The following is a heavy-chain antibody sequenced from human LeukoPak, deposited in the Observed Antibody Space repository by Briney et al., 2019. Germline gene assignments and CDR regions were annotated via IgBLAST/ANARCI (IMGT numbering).Heavy chain of an antibody. CDR3: ARDRRYCSSTSCYAHWFDP. J-gene: IGHJ5*02. CDR1: GYTFTVYY. CDR2: INPDSGGT. V-gene: IGHV1-2*02. D-gene: IGHD2-2*01. Sequence: GASVTVSFKASGYTFTVYYMHWVRQAPGQGLEWMGWINPDSGGTNYAQKFQGRVTMTRDTSISTAYMELSRLRSDDTAVYYCARDRRYCSSTSCYAHWFDPWGQGTLVTVSS.